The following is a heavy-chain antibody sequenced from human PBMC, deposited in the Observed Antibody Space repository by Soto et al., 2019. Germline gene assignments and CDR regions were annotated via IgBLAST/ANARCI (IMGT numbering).Heavy chain of an antibody. J-gene: IGHJ4*02. Sequence: SETLSLTCTVSSGSISTDYWSWIRQPPGKGLVWIGDIYYTGRTNYNPSLKTRVTISMDKSDNQFALNLTSVTAADTGVYYCARNPFDYRGQGTLVTVS. CDR2: IYYTGRT. CDR3: ARNPFDY. V-gene: IGHV4-59*08. CDR1: SGSISTDY.